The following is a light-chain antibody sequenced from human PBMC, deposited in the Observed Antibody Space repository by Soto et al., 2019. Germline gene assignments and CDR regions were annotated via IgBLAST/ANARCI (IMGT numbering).Light chain of an antibody. Sequence: EIVLTQSPGTLSLSPGERATLSCRASQSVSNSYLAWYQQTPGKAARLLIFGASNRATGITDRCSGSESGTDFTLTISRLEPEDFAVYYCQQYGSSGTFGQGAKVDI. V-gene: IGKV3-20*01. CDR1: QSVSNSY. CDR2: GAS. J-gene: IGKJ3*01. CDR3: QQYGSSGT.